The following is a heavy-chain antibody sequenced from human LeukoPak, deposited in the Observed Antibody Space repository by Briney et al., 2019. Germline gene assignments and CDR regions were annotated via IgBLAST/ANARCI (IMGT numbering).Heavy chain of an antibody. V-gene: IGHV4-39*01. CDR3: ARLFKGS. CDR1: GGSISSGSYY. Sequence: SETLSLTCTVSGGSISSGSYYWGWIRQPPGKGLEWIGSIYYSGSTYYNPSLKSRVTISVDTSKNQFSLKLSSVTAADTAVYYCARLFKGSWGQGTLVTVSS. J-gene: IGHJ4*02. CDR2: IYYSGST.